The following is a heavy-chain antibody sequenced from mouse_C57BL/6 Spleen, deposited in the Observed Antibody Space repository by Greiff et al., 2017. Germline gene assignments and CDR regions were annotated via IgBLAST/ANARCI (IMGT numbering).Heavy chain of an antibody. CDR1: GFTFSSYG. CDR3: ARQGSYWYFDV. V-gene: IGHV5-6*01. CDR2: LSSGGSST. J-gene: IGHJ1*03. Sequence: EVQGVESGGDLVKPGGSLKLSCAASGFTFSSYGMSWVRQTPDKRLEWVATLSSGGSSTYYPDQVKGRFTISRANAKNTLYRQMHSLKSEDTAMYYCARQGSYWYFDVWGTGTTVTVSS.